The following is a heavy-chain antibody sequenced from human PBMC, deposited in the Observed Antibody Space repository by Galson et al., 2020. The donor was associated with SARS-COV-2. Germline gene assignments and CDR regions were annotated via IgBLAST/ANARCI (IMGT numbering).Heavy chain of an antibody. J-gene: IGHJ5*02. D-gene: IGHD2-21*01. V-gene: IGHV5-51*01. CDR1: GSTFPNCW. CDR2: NHPSDSDT. CDR3: ARHTPPGIAQNWFDP. Sequence: GESLKLSCKGSGSTFPNCWIARVRQMPGKGLEGMGSNHPSDSDTRHRPSFQGRVTISADQSISTAYLQWNSLKASDTAMYYCARHTPPGIAQNWFDPWGQGTLGIGSS.